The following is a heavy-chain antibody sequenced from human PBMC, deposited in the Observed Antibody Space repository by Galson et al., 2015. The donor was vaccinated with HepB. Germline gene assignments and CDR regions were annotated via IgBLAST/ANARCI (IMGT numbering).Heavy chain of an antibody. V-gene: IGHV3-30*18. CDR1: GFTFSSYG. Sequence: SLRLSCAASGFTFSSYGMHWVRQAPGKGLEWVAVISYDGSNKYYADSVKGRFTISRDNSKNTLYLQMNSLRAEDTAVYYCAKDQLIPRTKYGDAFDYWGQGTLVTVSS. CDR2: ISYDGSNK. CDR3: AKDQLIPRTKYGDAFDY. D-gene: IGHD4-17*01. J-gene: IGHJ4*02.